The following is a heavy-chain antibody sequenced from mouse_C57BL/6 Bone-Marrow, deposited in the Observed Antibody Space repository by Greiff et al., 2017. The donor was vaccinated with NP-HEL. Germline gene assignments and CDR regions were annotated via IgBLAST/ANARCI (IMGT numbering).Heavy chain of an antibody. V-gene: IGHV5-12*01. CDR1: GFTFSDYY. CDR2: ISNGGGST. J-gene: IGHJ3*01. CDR3: ARQGGLGAWFAY. Sequence: EVQLVESGGGLVQPGGSLKLSCAASGFTFSDYYMYWVRQTPEKSLEWVAYISNGGGSTYYPDTFKGRFTISRDNAKNTLYLQLSRLKSEDTAMYYCARQGGLGAWFAYWGQGTLVTVSA. D-gene: IGHD3-3*01.